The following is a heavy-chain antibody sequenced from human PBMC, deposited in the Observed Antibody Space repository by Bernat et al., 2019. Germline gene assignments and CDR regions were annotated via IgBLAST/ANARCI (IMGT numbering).Heavy chain of an antibody. CDR2: ISYDGSNK. CDR3: ERGSPRGELEHDY. J-gene: IGHJ4*02. Sequence: QVQLVESGGGVVQPGRSLRLSCAASGFTFSSYAMHWVRQAPGKGLEWVAVISYDGSNKYYADSVKGRFTISRDNSKNTLYLQMNSLRAEDTAVYYCERGSPRGELEHDYWGQGTLVTVSS. CDR1: GFTFSSYA. V-gene: IGHV3-30*01. D-gene: IGHD1-1*01.